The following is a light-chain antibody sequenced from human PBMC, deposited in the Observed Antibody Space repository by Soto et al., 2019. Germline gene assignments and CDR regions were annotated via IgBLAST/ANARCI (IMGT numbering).Light chain of an antibody. J-gene: IGLJ3*02. CDR1: SSDVGNFNY. CDR3: SSDTSSITLK. CDR2: EVI. Sequence: QSVLTQPASVSGSPGQSITISCTGTSSDVGNFNYVSWYQQHPGNAPKLLIYEVIKRPSGISARFSGSKSGNTASLTISGLQTEDEAYYYCSSDTSSITLKFGGGTKLTVL. V-gene: IGLV2-14*03.